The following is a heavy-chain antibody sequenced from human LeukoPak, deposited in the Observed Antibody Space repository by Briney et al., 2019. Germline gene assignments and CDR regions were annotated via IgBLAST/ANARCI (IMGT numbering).Heavy chain of an antibody. Sequence: SETLSLTCTVSGGSISSSSYYWGWIRQPPGKGLEWIGSIYYSGSTYYNPSLKSRVPISVDTSKNQFSLKLSSVTAADTAVYYCARDRLTGYDYVWGSYRHKGFDYWGQGTLVTVSS. CDR3: ARDRLTGYDYVWGSYRHKGFDY. CDR2: IYYSGST. V-gene: IGHV4-39*07. D-gene: IGHD3-16*02. CDR1: GGSISSSSYY. J-gene: IGHJ4*02.